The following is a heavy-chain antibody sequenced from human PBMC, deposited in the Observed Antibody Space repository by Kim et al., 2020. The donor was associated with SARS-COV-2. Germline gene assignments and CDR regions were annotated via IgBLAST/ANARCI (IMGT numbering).Heavy chain of an antibody. D-gene: IGHD2-2*01. CDR1: GFTFDDYA. Sequence: GGSLRLSCAASGFTFDDYAMHWVRQAPGKGLEWVSLISGDGGSTYYADSVKGRFTISRDNSKNSLYLQMNSLRTEDTALYYCAKGVVPAASYYYYYGMDVWGQGTTVTVSS. V-gene: IGHV3-43*02. J-gene: IGHJ6*02. CDR2: ISGDGGST. CDR3: AKGVVPAASYYYYYGMDV.